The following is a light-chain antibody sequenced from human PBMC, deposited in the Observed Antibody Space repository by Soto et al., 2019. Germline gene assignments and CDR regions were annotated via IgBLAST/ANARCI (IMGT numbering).Light chain of an antibody. CDR1: QSVSRIY. CDR3: HQDFNLPWT. J-gene: IGKJ1*01. V-gene: IGKV3D-7*01. Sequence: PGETATLSCRASQSVSRIYLSWFQQKPGQAPRLLIYGTSTRATGIPVRFSGSGSGTDFTLTISSLQPEDFAVYFCHQDFNLPWTFGQGTKVDI. CDR2: GTS.